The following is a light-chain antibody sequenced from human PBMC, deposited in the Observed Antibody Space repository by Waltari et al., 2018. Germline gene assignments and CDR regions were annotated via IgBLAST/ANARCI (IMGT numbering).Light chain of an antibody. CDR3: AAWDDSLSGRV. CDR1: NFNIGSNY. V-gene: IGLV1-47*01. J-gene: IGLJ2*01. CDR2: RNT. Sequence: QSVLTQPPSMSGTPGQRVTISCSGSNFNIGSNYVNWYQQFPGMAPQLLIYRNTERPSGVPDRFSASKAGASASLAISGLRSEDEADYHCAAWDDSLSGRVFGGGTKLTV.